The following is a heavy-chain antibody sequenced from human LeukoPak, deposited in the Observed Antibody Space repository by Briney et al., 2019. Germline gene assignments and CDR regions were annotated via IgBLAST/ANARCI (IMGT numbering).Heavy chain of an antibody. J-gene: IGHJ6*04. V-gene: IGHV4-59*01. CDR3: ARDVRRGLRFNNFYPYFGMDV. D-gene: IGHD3-3*01. CDR2: IYHNGST. Sequence: PSETLSLTCSVSGGSINFIWSWIRQSPGRGLEWIGCIYHNGSTSYNSSLKSRVAISLDTSKKQVSLMLNSVTASDTAVYYCARDVRRGLRFNNFYPYFGMDVWGKGTTVIVSA. CDR1: GGSINFI.